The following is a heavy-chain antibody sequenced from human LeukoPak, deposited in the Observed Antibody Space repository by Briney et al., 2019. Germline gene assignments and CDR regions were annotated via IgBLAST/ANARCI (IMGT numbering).Heavy chain of an antibody. V-gene: IGHV4-59*01. CDR1: GRSINNYY. J-gene: IGHJ4*02. CDR3: ARGDYSGYVLDY. CDR2: VFFRGST. Sequence: SETLSLTCTVSGRSINNYYWSWLRQPPGKGLQWVGYVFFRGSTSYNPFLQSRVTISVDTSKNQFSLRLTSLTAADTAVYYCARGDYSGYVLDYWGRGALVTVSS. D-gene: IGHD4-11*01.